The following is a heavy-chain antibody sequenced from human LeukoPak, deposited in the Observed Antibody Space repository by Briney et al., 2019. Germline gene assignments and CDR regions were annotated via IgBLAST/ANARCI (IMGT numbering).Heavy chain of an antibody. V-gene: IGHV1-2*02. CDR2: INPNSGGT. D-gene: IGHD2-2*01. CDR3: ARYCSSISCHAFDI. CDR1: GYTLTVYY. J-gene: IGHJ3*02. Sequence: ASVKVSCKASGYTLTVYYMHWVRQAPGQGLESMGWINPNSGGTNYAQKFQGRVTMTRDTSISTAYMELSRLRSDDTAMYYCARYCSSISCHAFDIWGQGTMVTVSS.